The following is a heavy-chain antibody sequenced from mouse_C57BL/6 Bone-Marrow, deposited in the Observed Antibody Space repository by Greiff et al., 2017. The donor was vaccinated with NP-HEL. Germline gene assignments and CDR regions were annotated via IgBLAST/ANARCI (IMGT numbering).Heavy chain of an antibody. CDR1: GYSITSGYY. V-gene: IGHV3-6*01. D-gene: IGHD2-1*01. J-gene: IGHJ3*01. CDR3: ARDDGNAWFAY. CDR2: ISYDGSN. Sequence: EVKLVESGPGLVKPSQSLSLTCSVTGYSITSGYYWNWIRQFPGNKLEWMGYISYDGSNNYNPSLKNRISITRDTSKNQFFLKLNSVTTEDTATYYCARDDGNAWFAYWGQGTLVTVSA.